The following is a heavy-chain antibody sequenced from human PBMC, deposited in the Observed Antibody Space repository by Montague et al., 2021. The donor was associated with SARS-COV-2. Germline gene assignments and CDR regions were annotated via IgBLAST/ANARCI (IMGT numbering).Heavy chain of an antibody. V-gene: IGHV3-66*01. J-gene: IGHJ3*01. D-gene: IGHD4-11*01. CDR2: IYSDVST. Sequence: SLRLSCAASGFTVSSNYMSWVRQAPGKGLEWVSVIYSDVSTYYADSVKGRFTISRDNSRNTLYLQMNSLRAEDTAVYYCARVVTYAFDVWGQGTMVTVSS. CDR1: GFTVSSNY. CDR3: ARVVTYAFDV.